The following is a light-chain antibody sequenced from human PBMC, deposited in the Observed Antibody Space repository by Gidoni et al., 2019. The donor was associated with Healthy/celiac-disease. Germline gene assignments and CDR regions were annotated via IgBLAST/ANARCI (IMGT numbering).Light chain of an antibody. J-gene: IGKJ4*01. CDR3: QQYGSSPST. CDR1: QSVSSSY. V-gene: IGKV3-20*01. CDR2: GAS. Sequence: EIALTQSPGTLSLSPGERATLSCRASQSVSSSYLAWYQQKPGQAPRLLIYGASSRATGIHDRFSGSGSGTDFTLTISRLEPEDFAVYYCQQYGSSPSTFGGGTKVEIK.